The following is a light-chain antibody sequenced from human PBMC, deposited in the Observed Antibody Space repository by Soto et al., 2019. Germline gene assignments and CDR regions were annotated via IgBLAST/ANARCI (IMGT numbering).Light chain of an antibody. J-gene: IGKJ2*01. CDR3: QQYGRSPLLYT. Sequence: EVVLTQSPGTLSLSPGETATLSCRASQSVNGDFLAWYQQKPGQAPRLLVYGSSTRAAGVPDRFSGSGSGTDFTLTISRLEPEDFAVYYCQQYGRSPLLYTFGQGTKLGVK. CDR2: GSS. V-gene: IGKV3-20*01. CDR1: QSVNGDF.